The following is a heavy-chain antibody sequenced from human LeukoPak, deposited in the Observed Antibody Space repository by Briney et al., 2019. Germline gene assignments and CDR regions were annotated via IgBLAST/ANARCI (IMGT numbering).Heavy chain of an antibody. CDR3: AKDRIADYYDSSGVIDY. CDR1: GFTFSSYG. J-gene: IGHJ4*02. V-gene: IGHV3-30*18. D-gene: IGHD3-22*01. Sequence: GRSLRLSCAASGFTFSSYGMHWVRQAPGKGLEWVAVISYDGSNKYYADSVKGRFTISRGNSKNTLYLQMNSLRAEDTAVYYCAKDRIADYYDSSGVIDYWGQGTLVTVSS. CDR2: ISYDGSNK.